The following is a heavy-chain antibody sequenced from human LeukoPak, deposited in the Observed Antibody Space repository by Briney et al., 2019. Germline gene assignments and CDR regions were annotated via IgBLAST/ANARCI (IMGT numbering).Heavy chain of an antibody. D-gene: IGHD5-12*01. CDR2: ISYDGSNK. J-gene: IGHJ4*02. CDR1: GFTFSSYA. V-gene: IGHV3-30-3*01. CDR3: ARDPSGYDSRATKVTEYYFDY. Sequence: GGSLRLSCAASGFTFSSYAMHWVRQAPGKGLEWVAVISYDGSNKYYADSVKGRFTISRDNSKNTLYLQMNSLRAEDTAVYYCARDPSGYDSRATKVTEYYFDYWGQGTLVTVSS.